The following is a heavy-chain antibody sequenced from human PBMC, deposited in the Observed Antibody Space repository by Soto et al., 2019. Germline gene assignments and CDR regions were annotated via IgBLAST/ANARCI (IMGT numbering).Heavy chain of an antibody. J-gene: IGHJ6*02. D-gene: IGHD5-18*01. CDR3: ARALIQLWPHYYYGMDV. CDR2: IYYSGTT. V-gene: IGHV4-30-4*01. Sequence: SLTCTVSGGSISSGDYYWSWIRQPPGKGLEWIGYIYYSGTTYYNPSLKSRVTISVDTSENQFSLKLSSVTAADTAVYFCARALIQLWPHYYYGMDVWGQGTTVTVSS. CDR1: GGSISSGDYY.